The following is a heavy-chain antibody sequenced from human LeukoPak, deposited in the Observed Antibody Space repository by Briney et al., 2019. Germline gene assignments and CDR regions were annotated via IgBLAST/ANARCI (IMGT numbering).Heavy chain of an antibody. J-gene: IGHJ4*02. CDR1: GFTFSSYE. CDR2: ISGSGGST. V-gene: IGHV3-23*01. Sequence: GGSLRLSCAASGFTFSSYEMNWVRQAPGKGLEWVSAISGSGGSTYYADSVKGRFTISRDNSKNTLYLQMNSLRAEDTAVYYCAKFIRGSGYPLDYWGQGTLVTVSS. D-gene: IGHD3-22*01. CDR3: AKFIRGSGYPLDY.